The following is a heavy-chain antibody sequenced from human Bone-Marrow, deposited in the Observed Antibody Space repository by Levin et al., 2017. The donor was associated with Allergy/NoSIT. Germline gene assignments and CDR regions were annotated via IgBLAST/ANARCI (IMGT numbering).Heavy chain of an antibody. J-gene: IGHJ4*02. Sequence: GGSLRLSCAASGFTFSSYSMNWVRQAPGKGLEWVSYISSSSSTIYYADSVKGRFTISRDNAKNSLYLQMNSLRDEDTAVYYCARDLITIFGVVYYFDYWGQGTLVTVSS. CDR2: ISSSSSTI. D-gene: IGHD3-3*01. CDR3: ARDLITIFGVVYYFDY. V-gene: IGHV3-48*02. CDR1: GFTFSSYS.